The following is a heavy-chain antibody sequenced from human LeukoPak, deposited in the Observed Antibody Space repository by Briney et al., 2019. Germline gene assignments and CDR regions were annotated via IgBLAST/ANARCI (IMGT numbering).Heavy chain of an antibody. CDR2: ISWNSGSI. D-gene: IGHD5-24*01. CDR3: AKAKMATIEFDY. Sequence: GGSLRLSCAASGFTFDDYAMHWVRQVPGKGLEWVSGISWNSGSIGYADSVKGRFTISRDNAKNSLYLQMNSLRAEDTALYYCAKAKMATIEFDYWGQGTLVTVSS. J-gene: IGHJ4*02. CDR1: GFTFDDYA. V-gene: IGHV3-9*01.